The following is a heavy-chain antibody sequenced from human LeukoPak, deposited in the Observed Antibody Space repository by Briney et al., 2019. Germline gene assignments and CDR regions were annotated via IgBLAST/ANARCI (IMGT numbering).Heavy chain of an antibody. Sequence: PGGSLRLSCAASGFTFSSYAMRWVRQAPGKGPEWVSGISGSGGSTYYVDAVKGRFTISRDNSKNTLYLQMNSLRAEDTAVYYCAKDALISFRGAWSQFDSWGQGTLVTVSS. D-gene: IGHD3-16*02. CDR1: GFTFSSYA. J-gene: IGHJ4*02. V-gene: IGHV3-23*01. CDR2: ISGSGGST. CDR3: AKDALISFRGAWSQFDS.